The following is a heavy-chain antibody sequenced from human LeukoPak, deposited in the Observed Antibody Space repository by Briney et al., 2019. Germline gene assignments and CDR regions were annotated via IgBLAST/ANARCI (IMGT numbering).Heavy chain of an antibody. CDR3: ARQARWPYFFDY. Sequence: SETLSLTCTVSGGSISSYYWSWIRQPPGKGLEWIGYIYYSGSTNYNPSLKSRVTISVDTSKNQFSLKLSSVTAADTAVYYCARQARWPYFFDYWGQGTLVTVSS. V-gene: IGHV4-59*08. CDR1: GGSISSYY. CDR2: IYYSGST. J-gene: IGHJ4*02. D-gene: IGHD2/OR15-2a*01.